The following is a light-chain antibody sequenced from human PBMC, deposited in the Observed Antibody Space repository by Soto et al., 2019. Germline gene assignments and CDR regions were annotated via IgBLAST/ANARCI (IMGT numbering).Light chain of an antibody. V-gene: IGKV2-30*01. J-gene: IGKJ1*01. CDR2: RVS. CDR3: QQCYSPPWT. CDR1: QSLVYTDGNTY. Sequence: DVVMTQSPLSLPVTLGQPASISCRSSQSLVYTDGNTYLSWFQQRPGQSPRRLIYRVSNRDSGVPDRFSGSGSGTDFTLKLSRVEAEDVGVYYCQQCYSPPWTFGQGTKVEIK.